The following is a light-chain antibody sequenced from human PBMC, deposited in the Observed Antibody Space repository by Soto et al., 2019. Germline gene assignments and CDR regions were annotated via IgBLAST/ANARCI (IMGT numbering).Light chain of an antibody. CDR2: DAS. Sequence: DIQMTQSPSSLSASVGDRVTITCQASQNINNYLNWYQQKPGRAPKLLIYDASNLEIGVPSRFSGSGSGTHFTFTISSLQTEDIGTYYCQQYDILPITFGRGTRLEIK. CDR3: QQYDILPIT. V-gene: IGKV1-33*01. J-gene: IGKJ5*01. CDR1: QNINNY.